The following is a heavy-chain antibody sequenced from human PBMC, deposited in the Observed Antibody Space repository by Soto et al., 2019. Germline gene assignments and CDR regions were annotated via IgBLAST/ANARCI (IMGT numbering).Heavy chain of an antibody. CDR2: ISASSGTK. Sequence: EVQLVEFGGGLVQPGGSLRLSCTVSGFTFHSYSMDWVRQAPGKGLEWVSYISASSGTKYYADSVKGRFTISRDNAKNSLYLQMDDLRVEDTAFYYCTRDGGHGYDIDSWGQGTLVSVSS. V-gene: IGHV3-48*01. D-gene: IGHD5-12*01. J-gene: IGHJ4*02. CDR1: GFTFHSYS. CDR3: TRDGGHGYDIDS.